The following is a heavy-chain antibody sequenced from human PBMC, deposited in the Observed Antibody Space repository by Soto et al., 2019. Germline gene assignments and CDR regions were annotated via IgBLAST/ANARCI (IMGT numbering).Heavy chain of an antibody. J-gene: IGHJ6*02. D-gene: IGHD3-22*01. Sequence: GASVKVSCKASGYTFTGYYMHWVRQAPGQGLEWMGWINPNSGGTNYAQKFQGRVTMTRDTSISTAYMELSRLRSDDTAVYYCARRVVVVITGPNLYGMDVWGQGTTVTVSS. CDR1: GYTFTGYY. V-gene: IGHV1-2*02. CDR3: ARRVVVVITGPNLYGMDV. CDR2: INPNSGGT.